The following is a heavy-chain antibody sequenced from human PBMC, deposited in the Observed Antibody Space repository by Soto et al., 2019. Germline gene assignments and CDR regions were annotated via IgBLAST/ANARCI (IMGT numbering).Heavy chain of an antibody. CDR1: GFTFSNYA. D-gene: IGHD2-15*01. CDR3: AKSPLGYCSGGSCYPPHYFDY. V-gene: IGHV3-23*01. CDR2: VGGSGDST. J-gene: IGHJ4*02. Sequence: EVQLLDSGGGLVQPGGSLRLSCAASGFTFSNYAMSWVRQAPGKGLEWVSRVGGSGDSTYYADSVKGRFTISRDNSKDTLYLQMNSLRAEDTAVYYCAKSPLGYCSGGSCYPPHYFDYWGQGTLVTVSS.